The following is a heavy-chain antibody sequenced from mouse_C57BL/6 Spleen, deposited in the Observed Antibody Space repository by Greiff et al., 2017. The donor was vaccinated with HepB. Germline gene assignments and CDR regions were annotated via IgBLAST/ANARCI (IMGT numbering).Heavy chain of an antibody. D-gene: IGHD4-1*01. V-gene: IGHV1-82*01. CDR3: ARSRVGRGRIYYYAMDY. CDR2: IYPGDGDT. Sequence: QVQLQQSGPELVKPGASVKISCKASGYAFSSSWMNWVKQRPGKGLEWIGRIYPGDGDTNYNGKFKGKATLTADKSSSTAYMQLSSLTSEDSAVYVCARSRVGRGRIYYYAMDYWGQGTSVTVSS. J-gene: IGHJ4*01. CDR1: GYAFSSSW.